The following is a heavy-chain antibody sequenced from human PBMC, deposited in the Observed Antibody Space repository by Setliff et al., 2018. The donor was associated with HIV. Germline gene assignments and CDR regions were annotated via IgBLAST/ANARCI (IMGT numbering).Heavy chain of an antibody. CDR3: AKDGYSDYLNSYFDY. CDR2: IKTEAEGYAT. CDR1: GFTFSGSP. J-gene: IGHJ4*02. V-gene: IGHV3-73*01. D-gene: IGHD4-17*01. Sequence: GGSLRLSCGASGFTFSGSPMHWVRQASGKGLEWVGRIKTEAEGYATAYAASVKGRFTISRDDSKNTAYLQMNSLKTEDTAIYYCAKDGYSDYLNSYFDYWGQGTLVTVSS.